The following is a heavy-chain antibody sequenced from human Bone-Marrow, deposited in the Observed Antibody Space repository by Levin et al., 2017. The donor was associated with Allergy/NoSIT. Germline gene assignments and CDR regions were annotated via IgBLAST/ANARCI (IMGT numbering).Heavy chain of an antibody. CDR3: ARLRSRGSGSPYYFDY. Sequence: ASVKVSCKTSEDTFNIYGISWMRQAPGRGLEWVGGIIPLSGATTYAQKFRGRVTITADDSSNTVYMQLNSLKSEDTADYYCARLRSRGSGSPYYFDYWGQGTLVTVSS. CDR2: IIPLSGAT. J-gene: IGHJ4*02. CDR1: EDTFNIYG. V-gene: IGHV1-69*13. D-gene: IGHD3-10*01.